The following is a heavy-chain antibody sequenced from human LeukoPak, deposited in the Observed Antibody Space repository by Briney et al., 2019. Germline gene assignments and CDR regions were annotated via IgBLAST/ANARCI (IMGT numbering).Heavy chain of an antibody. CDR3: ASRFSSSGWSGPVDY. J-gene: IGHJ4*02. D-gene: IGHD6-19*01. V-gene: IGHV4-4*02. CDR1: GGSISSSNW. Sequence: SGTLSLTCAVSGGSISSSNWWSWVRQPPGKGLEWIGETYHSGSTNYNPSLKSRVTISVDKSKNQFSLKLSSVTAADTAVYYCASRFSSSGWSGPVDYWGQGTLVTVSS. CDR2: TYHSGST.